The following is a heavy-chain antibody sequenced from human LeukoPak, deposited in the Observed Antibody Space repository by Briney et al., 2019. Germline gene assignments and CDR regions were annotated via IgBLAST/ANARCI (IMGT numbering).Heavy chain of an antibody. D-gene: IGHD5-18*01. CDR1: GGSFSGYY. CDR2: INHSGST. Sequence: SETLSLTCAVYGGSFSGYYWSWIRQPPGKGLEWIGEINHSGSTNYNPSLKSRVTISVDTSKNQFSLKLSSVTAADTAVYYCARKQLWFPFDYWGQGTLVTVSS. CDR3: ARKQLWFPFDY. J-gene: IGHJ4*02. V-gene: IGHV4-34*01.